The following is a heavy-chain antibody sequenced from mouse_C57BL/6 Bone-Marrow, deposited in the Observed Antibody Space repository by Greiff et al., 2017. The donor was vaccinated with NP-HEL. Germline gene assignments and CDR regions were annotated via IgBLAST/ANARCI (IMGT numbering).Heavy chain of an antibody. V-gene: IGHV10-3*01. D-gene: IGHD2-10*02. Sequence: EVKLVESGGGLVQPKGSLKLSCAASGFTFNTYAMHWVRQAPGKGLEWVARLRSKSSNYATYYADSVKDRFTISRDDSQSMLYLQMNNLKTEDAAMYYCVRGYGRDWGQGTLVTVSA. J-gene: IGHJ3*01. CDR3: VRGYGRD. CDR1: GFTFNTYA. CDR2: LRSKSSNYAT.